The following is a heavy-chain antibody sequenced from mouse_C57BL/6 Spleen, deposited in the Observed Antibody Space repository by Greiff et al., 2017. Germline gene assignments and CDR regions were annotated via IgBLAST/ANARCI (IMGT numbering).Heavy chain of an antibody. D-gene: IGHD1-1*01. CDR2: IYPGNSDT. CDR1: GYTFTSYW. Sequence: VHVKQPGAELVKPGASVKLSCKASGYTFTSYWMHWVKQRPGQGLEWIGAIYPGNSDTSYNQKFKGKAKLTAVTSASTAYMELSSLTNEDSAVYYCTEESSYGYWGQGTTLTVSS. J-gene: IGHJ2*01. CDR3: TEESSYGY. V-gene: IGHV1-5*01.